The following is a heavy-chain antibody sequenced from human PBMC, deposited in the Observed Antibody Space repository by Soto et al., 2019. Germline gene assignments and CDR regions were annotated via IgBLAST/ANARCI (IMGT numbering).Heavy chain of an antibody. CDR3: ARQLIAARPTDYYYMDV. D-gene: IGHD6-6*01. V-gene: IGHV5-51*01. CDR2: IYPGDSDT. Sequence: GESLKISCKGSGYSFTSYWIGWVRQMPGKGLEWMGIIYPGDSDTRYSPSFQGQDTISADKSISTAYLQWSSLKASDTAMYYCARQLIAARPTDYYYMDVWGKGTTVTVSS. J-gene: IGHJ6*03. CDR1: GYSFTSYW.